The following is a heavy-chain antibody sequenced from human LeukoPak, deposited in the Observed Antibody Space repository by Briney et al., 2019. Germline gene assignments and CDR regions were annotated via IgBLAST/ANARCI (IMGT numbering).Heavy chain of an antibody. V-gene: IGHV3-23*01. CDR3: ARGNYYGQDY. Sequence: PGGSLRLSCAASGFTFSSYAMTWVRQAPGKGLEWVSGIFGDGGRTFYADSVKGRFTISRDNSKKMVFMEMNSLRAEDTAVYYCARGNYYGQDYWGQGTLVTVSS. CDR1: GFTFSSYA. J-gene: IGHJ4*02. CDR2: IFGDGGRT. D-gene: IGHD3-10*01.